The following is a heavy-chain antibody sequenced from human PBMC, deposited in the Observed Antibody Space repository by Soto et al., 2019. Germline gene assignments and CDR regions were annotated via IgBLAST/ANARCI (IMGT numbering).Heavy chain of an antibody. V-gene: IGHV1-8*01. CDR1: GYTFTSYD. J-gene: IGHJ4*02. D-gene: IGHD3-22*01. Sequence: ASVTVSCQASGYTFTSYDINWVRQATGQGLEWMGWMNPNSGNTGYAQKFQGRVTMTRNTSISTAYMELSSLRSEDTAAYYCARVGYYYDSSGYYLSFDYWGQGTLVTVSS. CDR3: ARVGYYYDSSGYYLSFDY. CDR2: MNPNSGNT.